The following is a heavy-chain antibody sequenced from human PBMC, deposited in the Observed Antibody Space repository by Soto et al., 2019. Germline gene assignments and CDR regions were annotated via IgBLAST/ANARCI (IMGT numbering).Heavy chain of an antibody. D-gene: IGHD5-18*01. Sequence: GGFLRLSCTASGFTFGDYAMSWVRQAPGKGLECVGLIKTKAYGGTTEYAASVKGRVTISRDDSKSIAYLEMHSLKAEDTAVFYCSRVSGYSYGYSYGMDVWGQGTTVTVSS. CDR1: GFTFGDYA. CDR3: SRVSGYSYGYSYGMDV. CDR2: IKTKAYGGTT. V-gene: IGHV3-49*04. J-gene: IGHJ6*02.